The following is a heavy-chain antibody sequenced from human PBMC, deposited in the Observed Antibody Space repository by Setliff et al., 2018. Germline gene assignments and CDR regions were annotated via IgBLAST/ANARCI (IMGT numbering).Heavy chain of an antibody. D-gene: IGHD2-8*01. CDR2: ISPYNGHT. Sequence: ASVKVSCKASGYNFAESIVSWVRQAPGQGLEWMGWISPYNGHTNSAQKLQGRVTMTTDTSTNTAYMELRSLGSDDTAVYYCSRLVRYCTRTSCQRLSGGEFWGQGTLVTVSS. CDR1: GYNFAESI. J-gene: IGHJ4*02. CDR3: SRLVRYCTRTSCQRLSGGEF. V-gene: IGHV1-18*01.